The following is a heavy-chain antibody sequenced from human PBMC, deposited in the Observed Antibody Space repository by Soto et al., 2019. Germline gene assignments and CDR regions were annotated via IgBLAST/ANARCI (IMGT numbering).Heavy chain of an antibody. CDR2: ISSSSSYI. CDR3: AGGSSSGSFDY. V-gene: IGHV3-21*01. CDR1: GFTFSSYS. J-gene: IGHJ4*02. Sequence: EVQLVESGGGLVKPGGSLRLSCAASGFTFSSYSMNWVRQAPGKGLEWVSSISSSSSYIYYADSVKGRFTISRDNAKNSLYLQMNSLRGGGTGGEFFAGGSSSGSFDYWGQGTLVTVSS. D-gene: IGHD6-19*01.